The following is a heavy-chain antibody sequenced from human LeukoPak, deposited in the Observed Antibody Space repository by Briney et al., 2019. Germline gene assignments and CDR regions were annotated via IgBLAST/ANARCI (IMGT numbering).Heavy chain of an antibody. CDR1: GFTVSSYT. J-gene: IGHJ5*01. V-gene: IGHV3-23*01. CDR2: LSTGGGNT. Sequence: GGCLRLSCTASGFTVSSYTMGWVRQAPGKGLKWVSTLSTGGGNTYYADSVKGRSTVSRDDSKSTLYLQMNSLRAEDTAVYYCAKDGGLWVSAHWGDSWGRGTLVTVSS. D-gene: IGHD7-27*01. CDR3: AKDGGLWVSAHWGDS.